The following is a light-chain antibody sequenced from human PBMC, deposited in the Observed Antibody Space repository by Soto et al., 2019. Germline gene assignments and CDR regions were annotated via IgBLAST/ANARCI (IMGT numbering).Light chain of an antibody. V-gene: IGKV3-15*01. CDR3: QQHNNWPRT. Sequence: EIVMTQSPATLSVSPGERATLSCRASQSVSSNLVWYQQKPGQAPRLLIYGATTRATGIPARFSGSGSGTEFTLTISSLQSEDFAVSHCQQHNNWPRTFGQGTKVEIK. CDR1: QSVSSN. J-gene: IGKJ1*01. CDR2: GAT.